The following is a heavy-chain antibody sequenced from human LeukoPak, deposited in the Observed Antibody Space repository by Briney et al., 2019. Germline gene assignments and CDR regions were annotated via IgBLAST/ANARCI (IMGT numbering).Heavy chain of an antibody. V-gene: IGHV6-1*01. D-gene: IGHD2-21*01. J-gene: IGHJ3*02. CDR2: TYYRSKWSN. CDR3: CHSLSGRTGAFDI. CDR1: GDNFSNNSAA. Sequence: SQTLSLTCAISGDNFSNNSAAWNWIRQSPSRGLEWLGRTYYRSKWSNDYAVSVKSRIIINPDTSKNQFSLQLNSVTPEDTAVYYCCHSLSGRTGAFDIWGQGTMVTVSS.